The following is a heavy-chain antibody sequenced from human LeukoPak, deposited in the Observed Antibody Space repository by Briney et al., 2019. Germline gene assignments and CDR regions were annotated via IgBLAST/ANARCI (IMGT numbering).Heavy chain of an antibody. CDR2: ISSISIYT. V-gene: IGHV3-11*06. CDR3: ARDREYYFDY. J-gene: IGHJ4*02. Sequence: GGSLRLSCAASGFALSDYYMSWIRQAPGKGLEWVSYISSISIYTNYADSVKGRFTISRDNAKNSLYLQMNSLRAEDTAVYYCARDREYYFDYWGQGTLVTVSS. CDR1: GFALSDYY.